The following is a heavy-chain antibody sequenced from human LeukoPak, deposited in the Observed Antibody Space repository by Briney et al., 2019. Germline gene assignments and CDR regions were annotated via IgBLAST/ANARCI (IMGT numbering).Heavy chain of an antibody. V-gene: IGHV3-23*01. J-gene: IGHJ4*02. CDR1: GSTFSSYA. CDR3: AKDCSGGSCADY. CDR2: ISDSGRNT. D-gene: IGHD2-15*01. Sequence: GGSLRLSCAASGSTFSSYAMSWVRQAPGKGLEWVSGISDSGRNTYYADSVKGRFTISRDNSKNTLYPQMNSLRAEDTAVYYCAKDCSGGSCADYWGQGTLATVSS.